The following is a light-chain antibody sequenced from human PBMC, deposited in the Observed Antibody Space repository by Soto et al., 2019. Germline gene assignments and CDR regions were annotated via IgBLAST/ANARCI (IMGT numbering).Light chain of an antibody. Sequence: TVLTQSPGTLSVSPGERATLSCRASQSVSSNLAWYQQKPGQAPRLLIYGASTRATGISARFSGSGSGTEFTLTISSLQSEDFAVYYCQQYHNWPITFGQGTRLEIK. V-gene: IGKV3-15*01. J-gene: IGKJ5*01. CDR2: GAS. CDR1: QSVSSN. CDR3: QQYHNWPIT.